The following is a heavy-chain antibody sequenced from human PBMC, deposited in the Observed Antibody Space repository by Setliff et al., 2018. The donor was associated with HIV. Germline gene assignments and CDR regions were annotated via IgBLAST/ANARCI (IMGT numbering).Heavy chain of an antibody. J-gene: IGHJ3*02. Sequence: ASVKVSCKASGGTFSNYAVSWVRQAPGQGLEWMGWISAYNGNTNYAQKFQGRVTMTTDTSTSTAYMDLRSLRSDDTAVYYCARLGLFYDAFNIWGQGTMVTVSS. CDR1: GGTFSNYA. D-gene: IGHD3-22*01. CDR2: ISAYNGNT. CDR3: ARLGLFYDAFNI. V-gene: IGHV1-18*01.